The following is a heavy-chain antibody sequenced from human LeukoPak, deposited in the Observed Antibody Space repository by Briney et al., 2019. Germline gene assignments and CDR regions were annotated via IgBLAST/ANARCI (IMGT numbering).Heavy chain of an antibody. J-gene: IGHJ4*02. CDR1: GGSFSGYY. V-gene: IGHV4-39*01. CDR3: ARKVPLIAAAGSRYFDY. D-gene: IGHD6-13*01. CDR2: IYYSGST. Sequence: SETLSLTCAVYGGSFSGYYWGWIRQPPGKGLEWIGSIYYSGSTYYNPSLKSRVTISVDTSKNQFSLKLSSVTAADTAVYYCARKVPLIAAAGSRYFDYWGQGTLVTVSS.